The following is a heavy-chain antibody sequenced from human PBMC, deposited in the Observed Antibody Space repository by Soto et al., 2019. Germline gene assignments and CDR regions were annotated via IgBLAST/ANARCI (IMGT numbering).Heavy chain of an antibody. CDR1: GGSISSGGYY. D-gene: IGHD3-16*01. Sequence: QVQLQESGPGLVKPSQTLSLTCTVSGGSISSGGYYWSWIRQHPGKGLEWIGYIYYSGSTYYNPSLKSRVTISVDPSKNQFSLRLSSVTAADTAVYYCARVAGGGGRDWFDPWGQGTLVTVSS. CDR2: IYYSGST. CDR3: ARVAGGGGRDWFDP. V-gene: IGHV4-31*03. J-gene: IGHJ5*02.